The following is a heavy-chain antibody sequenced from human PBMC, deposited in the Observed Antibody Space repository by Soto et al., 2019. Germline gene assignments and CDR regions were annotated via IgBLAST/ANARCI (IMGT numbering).Heavy chain of an antibody. V-gene: IGHV3-7*04. CDR2: IKEDGSEQ. D-gene: IGHD2-2*01. Sequence: EMQLVESGGDLVQPGGSLRLACVASGFTFTRYWMGWVRLAPGKGLEWVGNIKEDGSEQYFVDSVRGRFTISRDNAKNSLYLQMNSLRVEDTAVYFCVRDALPLTSDCWGQGTLVTVSS. CDR3: VRDALPLTSDC. J-gene: IGHJ4*02. CDR1: GFTFTRYW.